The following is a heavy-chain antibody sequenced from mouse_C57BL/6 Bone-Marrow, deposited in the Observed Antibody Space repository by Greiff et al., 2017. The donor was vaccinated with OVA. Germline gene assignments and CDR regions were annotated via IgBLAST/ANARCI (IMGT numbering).Heavy chain of an antibody. J-gene: IGHJ3*01. D-gene: IGHD3-2*02. CDR1: GYTFTSYW. V-gene: IGHV1-52*01. CDR3: ARYSSSGYGAY. CDR2: IDPSDSET. Sequence: QVQLQQPGAELVRPGSSVKLSCKASGYTFTSYWMHWVKQRPIQGLEWIGNIDPSDSETHYNQKFKDKATLTVDKSSSTAYMQLSSLTSEDSAVYYCARYSSSGYGAYWGQGTLVTVSA.